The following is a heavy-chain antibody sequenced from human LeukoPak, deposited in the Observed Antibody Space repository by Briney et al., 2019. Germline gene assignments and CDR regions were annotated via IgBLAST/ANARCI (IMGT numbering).Heavy chain of an antibody. CDR2: IRYDGSNK. Sequence: PGGSLRLSCAASGFTFSSYGMHWVRQAPGKGLEWVAFIRYDGSNKYYADSVKGRFTISRDNSKNTLYLQMNSLRAEDTAVYDCAKLYEQLAYYYYYYMDVWGKGTTVTVSS. J-gene: IGHJ6*03. V-gene: IGHV3-30*02. CDR3: AKLYEQLAYYYYYYMDV. D-gene: IGHD6-6*01. CDR1: GFTFSSYG.